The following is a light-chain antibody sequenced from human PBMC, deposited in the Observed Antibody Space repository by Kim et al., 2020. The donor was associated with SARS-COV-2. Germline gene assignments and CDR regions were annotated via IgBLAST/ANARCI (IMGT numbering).Light chain of an antibody. CDR3: QAWDSSTVV. CDR1: KLGEKY. Sequence: VSPGQTASRPCSGDKLGEKYVSWHQQKPGQSPVLVIFQDTKRPSGIPSRFSGSNSGNTATLTISGTQAMDEADYYCQAWDSSTVVFGGGTRLTVL. V-gene: IGLV3-1*01. J-gene: IGLJ3*02. CDR2: QDT.